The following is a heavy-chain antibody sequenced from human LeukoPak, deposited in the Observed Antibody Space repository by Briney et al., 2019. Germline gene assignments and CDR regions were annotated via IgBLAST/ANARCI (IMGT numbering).Heavy chain of an antibody. CDR1: GFTFSSYA. Sequence: GGSLRLPCAASGFTFSSYAMHWVRQAPGKGLEWVAVISYDGSNKYYADSVKGRFTISRDNSKNTLYLQMNSLRAEDTAVYYCAREIAARPMFHYFDYWGQGTLVTVSS. CDR3: AREIAARPMFHYFDY. CDR2: ISYDGSNK. D-gene: IGHD6-6*01. J-gene: IGHJ4*02. V-gene: IGHV3-30*04.